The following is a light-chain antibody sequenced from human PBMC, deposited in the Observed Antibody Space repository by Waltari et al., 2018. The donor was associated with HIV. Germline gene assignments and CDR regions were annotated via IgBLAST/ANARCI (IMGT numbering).Light chain of an antibody. J-gene: IGKJ1*01. V-gene: IGKV3-20*01. Sequence: EFVWTQSPGTLSLSPGERATLSCRASQSVPNNYLAWYQKKVGQAPRLLIYGASTRATDIPSRFTGSGSGADFTLTITRLEPEDFAVYYCQRYGTSPQWTFGQGTKVEIK. CDR3: QRYGTSPQWT. CDR1: QSVPNNY. CDR2: GAS.